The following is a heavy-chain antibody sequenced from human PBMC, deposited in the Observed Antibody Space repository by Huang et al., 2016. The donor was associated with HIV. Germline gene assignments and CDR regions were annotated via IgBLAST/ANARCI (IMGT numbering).Heavy chain of an antibody. D-gene: IGHD3-10*01. J-gene: IGHJ4*02. CDR2: ISYDGREK. CDR1: GCTFGPYG. V-gene: IGHV3-30*18. Sequence: QVQLVESGGGVVQPGRSLRLSCAASGCTFGPYGMPWVRQAPGKGLEWVTVISYDGREKYDAESGKGRFTSSRDNSNNTLYLQMNSLRADDTAVYYCVKDQGHTFMVRYHFDFWGQGTLVTVSS. CDR3: VKDQGHTFMVRYHFDF.